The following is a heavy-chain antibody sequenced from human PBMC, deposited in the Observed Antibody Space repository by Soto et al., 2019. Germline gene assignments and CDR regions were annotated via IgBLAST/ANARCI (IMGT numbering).Heavy chain of an antibody. V-gene: IGHV3-74*01. CDR3: TRDNNWSYDY. J-gene: IGHJ4*02. D-gene: IGHD1-1*01. Sequence: LRLSCAASGFTFSSHWMHWVRQAPGKGLVWVSHIGPSGSGTRDADSVQGRFTISRDNARNTLYLQMNSLRDEDTAVYYCTRDNNWSYDYWGQGILVTVSS. CDR2: IGPSGSGT. CDR1: GFTFSSHW.